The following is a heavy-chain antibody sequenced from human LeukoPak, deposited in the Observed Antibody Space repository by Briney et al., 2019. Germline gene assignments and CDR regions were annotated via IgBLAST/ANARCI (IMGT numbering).Heavy chain of an antibody. CDR1: GGSISSSSYY. V-gene: IGHV4-39*07. J-gene: IGHJ5*02. D-gene: IGHD6-6*01. CDR3: ARTIEYSSSVSWFDP. Sequence: PSETLSLTCTVSGGSISSSSYYWGWIRQPPGEGLEWIGSVSYSGSTYYNPSLKSRVIVSVDTSKNQFSLKLSSVTAADTAVYYCARTIEYSSSVSWFDPWGQGTLVTVSS. CDR2: VSYSGST.